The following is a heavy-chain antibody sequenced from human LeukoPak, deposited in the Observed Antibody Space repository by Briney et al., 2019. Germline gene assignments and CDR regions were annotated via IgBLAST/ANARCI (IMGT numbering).Heavy chain of an antibody. Sequence: SETLSLTCTVSGGSISSSSYYWGWIRQPPGKGLEWIGSIYYSGSTYYNPSLKSRVTISVDTSKNQFSLKLSSVTAADTAVYYCARTYYDILTGYQKPDDYWGQGTLVTVSS. D-gene: IGHD3-9*01. CDR1: GGSISSSSYY. V-gene: IGHV4-39*01. J-gene: IGHJ4*02. CDR3: ARTYYDILTGYQKPDDY. CDR2: IYYSGST.